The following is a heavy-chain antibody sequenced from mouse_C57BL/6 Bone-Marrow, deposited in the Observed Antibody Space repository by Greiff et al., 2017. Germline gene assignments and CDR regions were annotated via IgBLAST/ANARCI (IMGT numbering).Heavy chain of an antibody. Sequence: QVQLQQPGAELVMPGASVKLSCKASGYTFTSYWMHWVKQRPGQGLEWIGEIDPSGSYTNDNQKFKGKSTLTVDKSSSTAYLQLSSLTSEDAAFYYCARDRVVALDYWGQGTTLTVSS. CDR1: GYTFTSYW. CDR3: ARDRVVALDY. J-gene: IGHJ2*01. CDR2: IDPSGSYT. D-gene: IGHD1-1*01. V-gene: IGHV1-69*01.